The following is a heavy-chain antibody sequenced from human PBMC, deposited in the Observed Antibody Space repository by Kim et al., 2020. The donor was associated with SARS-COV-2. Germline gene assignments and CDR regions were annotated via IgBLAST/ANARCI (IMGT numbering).Heavy chain of an antibody. CDR2: ISDDGSDK. J-gene: IGHJ4*02. Sequence: GGSLRLSCVASGFTFSAFGMHWVRQAPGAGLEWVAVISDDGSDKHFADSVKGRFSISRDNSKNTLYLQMNSLRPEDTAVYFCSKGHYCSCGSCYPEFDYWGQGTLVTVSA. CDR1: GFTFSAFG. D-gene: IGHD2-15*01. CDR3: SKGHYCSCGSCYPEFDY. V-gene: IGHV3-30*18.